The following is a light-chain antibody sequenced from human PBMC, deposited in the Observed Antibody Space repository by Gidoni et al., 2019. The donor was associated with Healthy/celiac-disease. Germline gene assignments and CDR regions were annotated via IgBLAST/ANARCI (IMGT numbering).Light chain of an antibody. CDR3: QQYNSYIT. Sequence: DIQMTQSPSTLSASVGDRVTITCRASQSISSWLAWYQQKPGKAPKLLIYDASSLESGVPSRFSGSGSGTEFTLTISSLQPDDFATYYCQQYNSYITFGQXTRLEIK. V-gene: IGKV1-5*01. CDR2: DAS. J-gene: IGKJ5*01. CDR1: QSISSW.